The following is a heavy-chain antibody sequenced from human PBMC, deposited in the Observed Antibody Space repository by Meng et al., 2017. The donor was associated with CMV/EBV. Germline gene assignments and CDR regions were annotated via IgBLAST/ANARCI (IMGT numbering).Heavy chain of an antibody. V-gene: IGHV1-69*05. CDR1: GGTFSSYA. D-gene: IGHD3-3*01. CDR3: ARPSTAQRVWSGYPHDYYYGMDV. Sequence: SVKVSCKASGGTFSSYAISWVRQAPGQGLEWMGGIIPIFGTANYAQKFQGRVTITTDESTSTAYMELSSLRSEDTAVYYCARPSTAQRVWSGYPHDYYYGMDVWGQGTTVTVSS. CDR2: IIPIFGTA. J-gene: IGHJ6*02.